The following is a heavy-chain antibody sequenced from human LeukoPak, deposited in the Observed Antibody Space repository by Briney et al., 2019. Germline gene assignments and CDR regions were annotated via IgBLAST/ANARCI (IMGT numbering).Heavy chain of an antibody. D-gene: IGHD3-22*01. J-gene: IGHJ3*02. CDR3: ARAGVWDYSDSSGYHNAAFDI. V-gene: IGHV1-2*02. CDR2: INPSSGGT. CDR1: VYTFTDYY. Sequence: GASVKVSCKASVYTFTDYYMHWVRQAPGQGLEWMGWINPSSGGTNYAQKFQGRVTVTRDTSISTAYMDLSRLRSDDTAVYYCARAGVWDYSDSSGYHNAAFDIWGQGTVVTVSS.